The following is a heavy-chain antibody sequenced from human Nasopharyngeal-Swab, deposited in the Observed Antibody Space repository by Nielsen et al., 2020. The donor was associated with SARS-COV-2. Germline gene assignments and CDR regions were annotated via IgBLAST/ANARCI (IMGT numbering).Heavy chain of an antibody. CDR1: GFTFSSYD. D-gene: IGHD4-17*01. J-gene: IGHJ4*02. V-gene: IGHV3-13*01. Sequence: GESLKISCAASGFTFSSYDMHWVRQATGKGLEWVSAIATAGDTYYPGSVKGRFTISRENAKNSLYLQMNRLRAGDTAVYYCARGDYGDYYYFDYWGQGTLVTVSS. CDR2: IATAGDT. CDR3: ARGDYGDYYYFDY.